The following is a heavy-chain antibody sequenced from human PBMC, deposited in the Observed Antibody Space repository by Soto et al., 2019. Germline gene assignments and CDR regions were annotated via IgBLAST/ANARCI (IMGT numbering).Heavy chain of an antibody. V-gene: IGHV4-34*01. CDR1: GGSLSGYY. CDR2: VKDGGHT. CDR3: ARGQEGVVATH. J-gene: IGHJ4*02. Sequence: QVQLQQWGAGLLKPSETLSLNCAVTGGSLSGYYWSWIRQPPGKGLEWIGEVKDGGHTNYSPSLRGRVTLSSDTSNTPFSLRLNSVTAADTGVYYCARGQEGVVATHWDQGSLVTVSS. D-gene: IGHD5-12*01.